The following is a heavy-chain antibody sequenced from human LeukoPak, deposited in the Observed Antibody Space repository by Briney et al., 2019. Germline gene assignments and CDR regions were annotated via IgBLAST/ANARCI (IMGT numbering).Heavy chain of an antibody. CDR2: ISYDGSNK. CDR1: GFTFSNAW. CDR3: AELGITMIGSV. V-gene: IGHV3-30*18. J-gene: IGHJ6*04. Sequence: GGSLRLSCAASGFTFSNAWMSWVRQAPGKGLEWVAVISYDGSNKYYADSVKGRFTISRDNAKNSLYLQMNSLRAEDTAVYYCAELGITMIGSVWGKGTTVTISS. D-gene: IGHD3-10*02.